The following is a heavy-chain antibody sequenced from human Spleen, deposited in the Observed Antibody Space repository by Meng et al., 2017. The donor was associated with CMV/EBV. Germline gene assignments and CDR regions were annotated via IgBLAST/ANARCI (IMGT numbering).Heavy chain of an antibody. CDR1: GFSLSTGGVG. J-gene: IGHJ4*02. Sequence: CTFSGFSLSTGGVGVGWIRQPPGKALEWLALIYWDDDKRYSPSLKNRLTITKDTSKNQVVLRMTNMDPVDTATYYCAHWQLNFDYWGQGTLVTVSS. D-gene: IGHD4-23*01. CDR3: AHWQLNFDY. V-gene: IGHV2-5*02. CDR2: IYWDDDK.